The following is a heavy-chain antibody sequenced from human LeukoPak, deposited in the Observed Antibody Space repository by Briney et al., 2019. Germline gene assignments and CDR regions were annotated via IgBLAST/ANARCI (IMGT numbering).Heavy chain of an antibody. Sequence: GSLRLSFAASGFTFSSYLMSWVRPASGKGLGGVANINQDGSEKYYVDSVKGRFTISRDNAKNSLYLQMSSLRAEDTALYYCASRSSVAASGPGWGQGTLVTVSS. CDR2: INQDGSEK. D-gene: IGHD2-15*01. CDR3: ASRSSVAASGPG. J-gene: IGHJ4*02. V-gene: IGHV3-7*01. CDR1: GFTFSSYL.